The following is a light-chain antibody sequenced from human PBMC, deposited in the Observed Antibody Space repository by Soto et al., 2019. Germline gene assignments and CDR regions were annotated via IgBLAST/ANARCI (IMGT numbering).Light chain of an antibody. V-gene: IGLV2-8*01. J-gene: IGLJ2*01. CDR3: CSYAGNSNLV. CDR2: EVT. Sequence: QSALTQPPSASGSPGQSVTISCTGTSGDVGGYNYVSWYQQYPGKGPKLMIYEVTKRPSGVPDRFSGSKSANTASLTVSGLQAEDEAFYYCCSYAGNSNLVFGGGTKVTVL. CDR1: SGDVGGYNY.